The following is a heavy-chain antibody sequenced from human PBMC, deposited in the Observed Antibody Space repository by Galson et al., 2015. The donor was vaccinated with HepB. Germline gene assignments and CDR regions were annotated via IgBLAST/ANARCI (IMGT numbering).Heavy chain of an antibody. CDR2: IYPGDSDT. D-gene: IGHD2/OR15-2a*01. CDR3: ARQRHNSRGAFDI. J-gene: IGHJ3*02. V-gene: IGHV5-51*01. Sequence: QSGAEVKEPGESLKISCKGSGYNFSSYWIGWVRQMPGKGLEYMGIIYPGDSDTRYSPSFQGLVTISADKSMNTAYLQWSSLKASDTAMYYCARQRHNSRGAFDIWGQGTMVTVSS. CDR1: GYNFSSYW.